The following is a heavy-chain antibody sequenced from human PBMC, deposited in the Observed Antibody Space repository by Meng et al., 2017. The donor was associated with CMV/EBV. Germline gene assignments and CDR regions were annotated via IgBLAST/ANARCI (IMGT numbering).Heavy chain of an antibody. CDR2: ITATSGST. CDR1: GFTFSCYV. V-gene: IGHV3-23*01. J-gene: IGHJ4*02. D-gene: IGHD2/OR15-2a*01. Sequence: SGFTFSCYVMSWVRQAPGKGLEWVSTITATSGSTYYADSVKGRFTVSRDNSKSTLYLQMISLRAEDTAVYYCAKHKAVTTLEFYFDSWGQGTLVTVSS. CDR3: AKHKAVTTLEFYFDS.